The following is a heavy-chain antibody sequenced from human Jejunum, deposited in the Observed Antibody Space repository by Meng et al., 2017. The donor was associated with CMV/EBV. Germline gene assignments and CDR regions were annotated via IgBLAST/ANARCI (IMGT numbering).Heavy chain of an antibody. V-gene: IGHV3-23*01. CDR1: GLSFYTHA. Sequence: GLSFYTHAMSWVRQAPGKGLEWVAAISGSGANILYADSVKGRFTISRDNSKNTLYLQMDSLRAEEAAIYYCAKDRSFTIRGYFDYWGQGTLVTVSS. CDR3: AKDRSFTIRGYFDY. D-gene: IGHD5-24*01. CDR2: ISGSGANI. J-gene: IGHJ4*02.